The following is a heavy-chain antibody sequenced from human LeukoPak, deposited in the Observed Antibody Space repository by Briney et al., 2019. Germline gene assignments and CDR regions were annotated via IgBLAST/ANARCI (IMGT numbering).Heavy chain of an antibody. Sequence: HPGGSLRLSCAASGFTFSNYAMSWVRQAPGKGLEWVSTLGGRRFLTKYADSVRGRFHVSRENSKNTLYLQMNSLRAEDTTVYYCARRDVSGYYALDSWGQGFLVTVSS. J-gene: IGHJ4*02. D-gene: IGHD3-22*01. CDR2: LGGRRFLT. CDR3: ARRDVSGYYALDS. CDR1: GFTFSNYA. V-gene: IGHV3-23*01.